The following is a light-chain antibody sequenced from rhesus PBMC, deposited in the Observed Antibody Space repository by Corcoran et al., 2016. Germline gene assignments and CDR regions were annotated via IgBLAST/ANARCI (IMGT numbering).Light chain of an antibody. Sequence: DIQMTQSPSSLSASVGDTVTITCRASQSIRSWLAWYQQKPGKAPKLLIYKASSLQSGVPSRFSGSGSGTDFTLTISSLQSEDCATYYCQQYSSSPFTFGPGTKLDIK. CDR2: KAS. J-gene: IGKJ3*01. V-gene: IGKV1-22*01. CDR1: QSIRSW. CDR3: QQYSSSPFT.